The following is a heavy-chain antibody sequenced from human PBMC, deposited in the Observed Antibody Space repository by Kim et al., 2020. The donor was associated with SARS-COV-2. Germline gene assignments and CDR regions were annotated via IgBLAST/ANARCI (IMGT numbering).Heavy chain of an antibody. CDR1: GGTFSSYA. Sequence: SVKVSCKASGGTFSSYAISWVRQAPGQGLEWMGGIIPIFGTANYAQKFQGRVTITADESTSTAYMELSSLRSEDTAVYYCASGPEAYDSSGYYYHWGQGTLVTVSS. V-gene: IGHV1-69*13. D-gene: IGHD3-22*01. J-gene: IGHJ5*02. CDR2: IIPIFGTA. CDR3: ASGPEAYDSSGYYYH.